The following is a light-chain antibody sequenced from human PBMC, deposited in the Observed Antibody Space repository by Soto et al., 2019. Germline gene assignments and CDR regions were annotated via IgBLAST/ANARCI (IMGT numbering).Light chain of an antibody. CDR1: QSVSSY. J-gene: IGKJ1*01. Sequence: EIVLTQSPATLSLSPGERATPSRRGSQSVSSYLAWYQQKPGQAPRLLIYDASNRATGIPARFSGSGSGTDFTLTISSLEPEDFAVYYCQQRSNWPPKATFGQGTKVDIK. CDR2: DAS. V-gene: IGKV3-11*01. CDR3: QQRSNWPPKAT.